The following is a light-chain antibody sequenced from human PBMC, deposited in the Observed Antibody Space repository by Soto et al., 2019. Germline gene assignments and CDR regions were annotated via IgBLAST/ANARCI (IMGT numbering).Light chain of an antibody. J-gene: IGKJ2*01. CDR3: QQYDSTPPT. CDR1: QSVLYSSNNKNY. Sequence: DIVMTQSPDSLAVSLGERATINCKSSQSVLYSSNNKNYLAWYQQRPGQPPKLLIYWASTRESGVPDRFSAGGSGTDFTLTITSLQAADVAVYYCQQYDSTPPTFGQGTKLEIK. CDR2: WAS. V-gene: IGKV4-1*01.